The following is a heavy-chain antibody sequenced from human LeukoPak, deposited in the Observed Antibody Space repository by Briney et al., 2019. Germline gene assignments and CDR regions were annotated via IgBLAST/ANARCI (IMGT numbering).Heavy chain of an antibody. CDR3: ARGSGWYGYYYYYGMDV. CDR1: GGSFSGYY. Sequence: PSETLSLTCAVYGGSFSGYYWSWTRQPPGKGLEWIGEINHSGSTNYNPSLKSRVTISVDTSKNQFSLKLSSVTAADTAVYYCARGSGWYGYYYYYGMDVWGQGTTVTVSS. CDR2: INHSGST. J-gene: IGHJ6*02. D-gene: IGHD6-19*01. V-gene: IGHV4-34*01.